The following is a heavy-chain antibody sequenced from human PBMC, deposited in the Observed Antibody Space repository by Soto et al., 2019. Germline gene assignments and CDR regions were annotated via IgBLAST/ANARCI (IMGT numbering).Heavy chain of an antibody. CDR1: GFTFSSYA. CDR3: ARDYDY. CDR2: ISYDGSNK. Sequence: QVQLVESGGGVVQPGRSLRLSCAASGFTFSSYAIHWVRQAPGKGLEWVAIISYDGSNKYYADSVKGRFTISRDNSKITLYLQMNSLRAEDTAVYYCARDYDYWGQGTLVTVSS. J-gene: IGHJ4*02. D-gene: IGHD3-3*01. V-gene: IGHV3-30-3*01.